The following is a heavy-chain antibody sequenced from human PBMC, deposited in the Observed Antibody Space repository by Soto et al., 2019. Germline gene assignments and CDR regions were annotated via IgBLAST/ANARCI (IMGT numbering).Heavy chain of an antibody. J-gene: IGHJ4*02. Sequence: GGSLRLSCAASGFTFSSYGMHWVRQAPGKGLEWVAVIWYDGSTKYYADSVKGRFTISRDNSKNTLYLQMNSLRAEDTAVYYCARINYYGSGSYPALDYWGQGTLVTVSS. CDR3: ARINYYGSGSYPALDY. V-gene: IGHV3-33*01. CDR1: GFTFSSYG. D-gene: IGHD3-10*01. CDR2: IWYDGSTK.